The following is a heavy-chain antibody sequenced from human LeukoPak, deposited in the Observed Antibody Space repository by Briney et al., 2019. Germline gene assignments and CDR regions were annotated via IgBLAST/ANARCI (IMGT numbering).Heavy chain of an antibody. CDR3: ARFRDYGDFLDY. V-gene: IGHV1-3*01. D-gene: IGHD4-17*01. CDR2: INAGNGNT. Sequence: ASVKVSCKASGYTCTSYAMHWVRQAPGQRLEWMGWINAGNGNTKYSQKFQGRVTITRDTSASTAYTELSSLRSEDTAVYYCARFRDYGDFLDYWGQGTLVTVSS. CDR1: GYTCTSYA. J-gene: IGHJ4*02.